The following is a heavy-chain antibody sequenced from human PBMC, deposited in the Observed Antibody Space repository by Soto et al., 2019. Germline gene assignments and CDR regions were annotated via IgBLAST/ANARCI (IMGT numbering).Heavy chain of an antibody. CDR2: IYSGGST. D-gene: IGHD1-7*01. J-gene: IGHJ3*02. CDR3: ARAKLRGDAFDI. Sequence: GGSLRLSCAASGFTVSSNYMSWVRQAPGKGLEWFSVIYSGGSTYYADSVKGRFTISRDNSKNTLYLQMNSLRAEDTAVYYCARAKLRGDAFDIWGQGTMVTVSS. V-gene: IGHV3-53*01. CDR1: GFTVSSNY.